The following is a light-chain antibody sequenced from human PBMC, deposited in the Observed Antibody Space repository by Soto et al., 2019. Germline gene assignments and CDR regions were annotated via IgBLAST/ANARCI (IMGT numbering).Light chain of an antibody. CDR1: QSVSSSY. Sequence: EIGVTQSPGTLSISPGERATLSCRASQSVSSSYLAWYQQKPGQAPRLLIYGASSRATGIPDRFSGSGSGTDFTLTISRLEPEDFAVYYCQQYGTSPPGTFGQGTKVDNK. J-gene: IGKJ1*01. CDR2: GAS. V-gene: IGKV3-20*01. CDR3: QQYGTSPPGT.